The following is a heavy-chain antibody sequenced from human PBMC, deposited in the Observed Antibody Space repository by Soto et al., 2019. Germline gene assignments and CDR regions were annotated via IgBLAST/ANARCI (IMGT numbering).Heavy chain of an antibody. Sequence: GGSLRLSCAASGFTFDDYAMQWVRQAPGKGLECVSGIRWNSGSIRYAEAAKGRFTISRDNAKNCLYLQMNSLRAEDTALYYCAKGGSYSSSWSQMYNWFDPWGQGTLVTVSS. CDR3: AKGGSYSSSWSQMYNWFDP. V-gene: IGHV3-9*01. CDR2: IRWNSGSI. D-gene: IGHD6-13*01. J-gene: IGHJ5*02. CDR1: GFTFDDYA.